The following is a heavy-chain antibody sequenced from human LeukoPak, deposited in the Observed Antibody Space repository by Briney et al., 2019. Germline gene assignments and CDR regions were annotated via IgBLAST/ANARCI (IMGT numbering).Heavy chain of an antibody. CDR1: GLTASTYY. Sequence: GGSLTLFSAASGLTASTYYMGLVRQAPGKGLDWVSITYSGGTTCYADSVRGRFTISRDTSKNTLSLQMNSLKAEDTAVYFCARVGDHFHCNLDLWGRGTLVTVSS. V-gene: IGHV3-53*01. D-gene: IGHD2-21*02. CDR2: TYSGGTT. J-gene: IGHJ2*01. CDR3: ARVGDHFHCNLDL.